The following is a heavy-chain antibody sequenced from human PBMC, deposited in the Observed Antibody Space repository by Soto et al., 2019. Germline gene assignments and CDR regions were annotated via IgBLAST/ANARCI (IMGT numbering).Heavy chain of an antibody. CDR2: INPSGGST. J-gene: IGHJ4*02. D-gene: IGHD3-10*01. CDR1: GYTFTSYY. Sequence: QVQLVQSGAEVKKPGASVKVSCKASGYTFTSYYMHWVRQAPGQGLEWMGIINPSGGSTSYAQKFQGRVTMTRDTSTSTGYMELSSLRSEDTAVYYCARDLTKITMVRGVIRAGYFDYWGQGTLVTVSS. CDR3: ARDLTKITMVRGVIRAGYFDY. V-gene: IGHV1-46*01.